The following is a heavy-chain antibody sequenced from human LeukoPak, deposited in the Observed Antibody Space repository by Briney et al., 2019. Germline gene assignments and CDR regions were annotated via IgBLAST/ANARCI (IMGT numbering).Heavy chain of an antibody. D-gene: IGHD1-26*01. V-gene: IGHV3-23*01. CDR1: GFTFTSYA. J-gene: IGHJ4*02. CDR3: AKDQRQSVGASNYFDY. CDR2: ISAGVGTS. Sequence: AGGSLRLSYAASGFTFTSYAMSWVRQAPGKGLEWVSSISAGVGTSYYADSVKGRFTISRDNSKNTLYLQMNSLRAEDTALYYCAKDQRQSVGASNYFDYWGQGTLVTVSS.